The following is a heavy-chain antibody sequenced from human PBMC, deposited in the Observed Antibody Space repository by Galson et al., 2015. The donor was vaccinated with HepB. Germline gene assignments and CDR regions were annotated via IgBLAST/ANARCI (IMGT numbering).Heavy chain of an antibody. CDR3: ARGDGLIWYSY. CDR2: IKQDGSEK. J-gene: IGHJ4*02. CDR1: GFTFSSYW. D-gene: IGHD6-13*01. V-gene: IGHV3-7*03. Sequence: SLRLSCAASGFTFSSYWMNWVRQAPGKGLKWVAAIKQDGSEKYYVDSVKGRFTISRDNAKNSLDLQMNSLRADDTAVYYCARGDGLIWYSYWGQGILVTVSS.